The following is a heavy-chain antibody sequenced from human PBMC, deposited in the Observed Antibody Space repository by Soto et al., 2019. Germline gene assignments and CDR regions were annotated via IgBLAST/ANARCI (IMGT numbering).Heavy chain of an antibody. V-gene: IGHV3-30-3*01. CDR1: GFTFSSCA. D-gene: IGHD3-3*01. CDR3: ARDKRDLRFLEWSYYFDY. Sequence: QVQLVESGGGVVQPGRSLRLSCAASGFTFSSCAMHWVRQAPGKGLEWVALISDDGSNKYYADSVKGRFTISRDNSKNTLYLPMNSLRAEDTAVYYCARDKRDLRFLEWSYYFDYWGQGTLVTVSS. J-gene: IGHJ4*02. CDR2: ISDDGSNK.